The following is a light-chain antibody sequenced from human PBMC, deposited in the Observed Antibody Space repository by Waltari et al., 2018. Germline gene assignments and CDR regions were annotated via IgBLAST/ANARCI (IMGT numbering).Light chain of an antibody. CDR1: QGINTF. CDR2: AAS. V-gene: IGKV1-9*01. CDR3: QQLHRYPMT. J-gene: IGKJ1*01. Sequence: IKLTQSPSPLSATVGDRVAITCRSSQGINTFFAWYQQKPGKAPKLLIYAASTSQSGVPSRFSGSGSGTDFTLTISSLQPEDFATYYCQQLHRYPMTFGRGTKVEIK.